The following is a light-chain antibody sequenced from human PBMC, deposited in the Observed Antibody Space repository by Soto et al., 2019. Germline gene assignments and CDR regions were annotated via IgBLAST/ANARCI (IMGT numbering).Light chain of an antibody. J-gene: IGKJ5*01. CDR2: GAS. CDR3: QQYNNWPPIT. Sequence: IMMTPSPATLAVSPGERATLSCRASQSVSSNLAWYQQKPGQAPRLLIYGASTRATGIPARFSGSGSGTEFSLTISSLQSEDFAVYYCQQYNNWPPITFGQGTRLEIK. CDR1: QSVSSN. V-gene: IGKV3-15*01.